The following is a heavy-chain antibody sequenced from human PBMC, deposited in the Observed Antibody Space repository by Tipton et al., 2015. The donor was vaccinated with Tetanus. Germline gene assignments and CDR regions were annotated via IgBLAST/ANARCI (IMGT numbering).Heavy chain of an antibody. J-gene: IGHJ4*02. CDR1: GYRFTSYW. CDR2: IYPGDSDT. Sequence: VQLVQSGAEVKKPGESLKISCKGSGYRFTSYWIGWVRQMPGKGLEWMGVIYPGDSDTRYSPSFQGQVAISADKSISTAYLQWSSLKASDPAMYYCASSLGYCSSSSCLLDCWGQGTLVTVSS. V-gene: IGHV5-51*01. D-gene: IGHD2-2*01. CDR3: ASSLGYCSSSSCLLDC.